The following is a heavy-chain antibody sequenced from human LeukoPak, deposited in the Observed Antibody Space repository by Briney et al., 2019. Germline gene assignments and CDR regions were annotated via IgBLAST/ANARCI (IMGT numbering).Heavy chain of an antibody. Sequence: ASVKVSCKASGYTFTGYYMHWVRQAPGQGLEWMGWISAYNGNTNYAHHLQGRVTMTTDTSTTTAYMELRSLRSDDTAVYYCARGAAAGVYFEYWGQGTLVTVSS. CDR3: ARGAAAGVYFEY. J-gene: IGHJ4*02. CDR1: GYTFTGYY. V-gene: IGHV1-18*04. CDR2: ISAYNGNT. D-gene: IGHD6-13*01.